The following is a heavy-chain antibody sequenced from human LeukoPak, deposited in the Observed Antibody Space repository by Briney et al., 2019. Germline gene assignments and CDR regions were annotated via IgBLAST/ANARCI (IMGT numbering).Heavy chain of an antibody. CDR1: GGTFSSYT. D-gene: IGHD2-15*01. Sequence: SVKVSXKASGGTFSSYTISWVRQAPGQGLEWMGRIIPILGIANYAQKFQGRVTITADKSTSTAYMELSSLRSEDTAVYYCARDWDIVVVVAATGGAFDIWGQGTMVTVSS. V-gene: IGHV1-69*04. CDR3: ARDWDIVVVVAATGGAFDI. J-gene: IGHJ3*02. CDR2: IIPILGIA.